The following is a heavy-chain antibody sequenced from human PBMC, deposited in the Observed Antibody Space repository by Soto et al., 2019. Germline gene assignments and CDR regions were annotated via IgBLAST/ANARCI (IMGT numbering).Heavy chain of an antibody. D-gene: IGHD2-2*01. CDR1: GGTFTDYT. Sequence: QVQLVQSGAEVKKPGSSVKVSCKASGGTFTDYTITWVRQAPGQGLEWMGRIIPVLDLSNYAQKFQGRVTITADKSTTTSYMELSGRTSEDTAVYYCAKKVVPSAFDLWGRGTLVTVSS. CDR2: IIPVLDLS. V-gene: IGHV1-69*02. J-gene: IGHJ2*01. CDR3: AKKVVPSAFDL.